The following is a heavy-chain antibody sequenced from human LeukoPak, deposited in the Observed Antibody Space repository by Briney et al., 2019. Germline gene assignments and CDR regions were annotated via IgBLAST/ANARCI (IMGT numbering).Heavy chain of an antibody. CDR1: GFTFSSYS. D-gene: IGHD5-18*01. V-gene: IGHV3-21*01. J-gene: IGHJ4*02. Sequence: GGSLRLSCAASGFTFSSYSMNWVRQAPGKGLEWVSSISSSSSYIYYADSVKGRFTISRDNAKNSLYLQTNSLRAEDTAVYYCARAEVDTAMVYWGQGTLVTVSS. CDR2: ISSSSSYI. CDR3: ARAEVDTAMVY.